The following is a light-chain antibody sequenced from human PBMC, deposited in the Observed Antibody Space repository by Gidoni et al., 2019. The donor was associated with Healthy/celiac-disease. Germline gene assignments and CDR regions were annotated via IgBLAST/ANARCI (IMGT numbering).Light chain of an antibody. CDR2: LEGSGSY. CDR3: ETWDSNIWV. J-gene: IGLJ3*02. Sequence: QPVLTQSSSASASLASSVKLTCTLSSGHSSYIIAWHQQQPGKAPRYLMKLEGSGSYNKGSGVPDRFSGSSSGADRYLTISNLQSEDEADYYCETWDSNIWVFGGGTKLTVL. CDR1: SGHSSYI. V-gene: IGLV4-60*03.